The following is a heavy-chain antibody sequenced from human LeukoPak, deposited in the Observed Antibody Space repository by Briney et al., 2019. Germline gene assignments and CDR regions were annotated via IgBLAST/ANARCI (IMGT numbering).Heavy chain of an antibody. CDR1: GGSISASTYY. Sequence: SETLSLTCTVSGGSISASTYYWAWIRQPAGKGLEWIGSISYSGSPYYTPSVKSRVTISVDPSKNQFSLKMSSVTAADTAVYHCATFEGANWGQGTLVTVSS. CDR3: ATFEGAN. CDR2: ISYSGSP. D-gene: IGHD4/OR15-4a*01. J-gene: IGHJ4*02. V-gene: IGHV4-39*01.